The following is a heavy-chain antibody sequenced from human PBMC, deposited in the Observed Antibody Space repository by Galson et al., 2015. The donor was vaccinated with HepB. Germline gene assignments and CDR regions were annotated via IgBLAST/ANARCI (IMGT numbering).Heavy chain of an antibody. D-gene: IGHD2-15*01. Sequence: SVKVSCKASGYTFSTFGISWVRQAPGQGLEWMGWISAHNDNTKYAQKIQDRVTMTTDTSTTTAYMELRSLRSDDTAVYYCAREYYSGGRCYGPDYWGQGTLVIVSS. V-gene: IGHV1-18*01. CDR3: AREYYSGGRCYGPDY. CDR2: ISAHNDNT. CDR1: GYTFSTFG. J-gene: IGHJ4*02.